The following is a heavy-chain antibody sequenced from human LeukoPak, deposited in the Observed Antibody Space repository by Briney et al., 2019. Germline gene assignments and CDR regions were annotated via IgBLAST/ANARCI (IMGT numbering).Heavy chain of an antibody. CDR3: ARSSSRYCSGGSCYSGVLGYFDY. V-gene: IGHV3-48*01. CDR1: GFTFSSYN. J-gene: IGHJ4*02. CDR2: ISNSRRTI. Sequence: PGGSLRLSCAASGFTFSSYNINWLRQAPGKGLEWVSYISNSRRTIYYPDSVKGRFTISRDNAKNSLYLQMNSLRAEDTAVYYCARSSSRYCSGGSCYSGVLGYFDYWGQGTLVTVSS. D-gene: IGHD2-15*01.